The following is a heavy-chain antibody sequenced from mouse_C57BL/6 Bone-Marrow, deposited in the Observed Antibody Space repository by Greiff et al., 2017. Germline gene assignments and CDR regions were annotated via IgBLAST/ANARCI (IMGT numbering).Heavy chain of an antibody. D-gene: IGHD1-1*01. CDR1: GFTFSDYG. J-gene: IGHJ2*01. V-gene: IGHV5-17*01. CDR2: ISSGSSTI. Sequence: EVHLVESGGGLVKPGGSLKLSCAASGFTFSDYGMHWVRQAPEKGLEWVAYISSGSSTIYYADTVKGRFTISRDNAKNTLFLQMTSLRSEDTAMYYCARPYYGSSYVGYYFDYWGQGTTLTVSS. CDR3: ARPYYGSSYVGYYFDY.